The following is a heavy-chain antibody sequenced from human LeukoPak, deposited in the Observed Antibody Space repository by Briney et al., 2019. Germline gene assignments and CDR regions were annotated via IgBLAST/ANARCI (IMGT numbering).Heavy chain of an antibody. CDR1: GFTFSSYW. Sequence: QSGGSLRLSCAASGFTFSSYWMHWVREAPGKGLVWVSRINSDGSSTSYADSVKGRFTISRDNAKNSLYLQMNSLRAEDTAVYYCASSRGYYDSPEWGQGTLVTVSS. J-gene: IGHJ4*02. CDR3: ASSRGYYDSPE. D-gene: IGHD3-22*01. CDR2: INSDGSST. V-gene: IGHV3-74*01.